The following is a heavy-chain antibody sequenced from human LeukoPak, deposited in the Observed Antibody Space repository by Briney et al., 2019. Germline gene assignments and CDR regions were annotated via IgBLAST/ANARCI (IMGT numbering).Heavy chain of an antibody. Sequence: GGPLRLSCAASGFTFRSYELNWVRQAPGKGLEWVSYISDVGTTQHYADSVKGRFIISRDNAKNSLYLQMNSLTTEDTAVYYCVRDRSKVTAYDDALDIWGQGTMVIVSS. CDR2: ISDVGTTQ. CDR1: GFTFRSYE. CDR3: VRDRSKVTAYDDALDI. V-gene: IGHV3-48*03. J-gene: IGHJ3*02. D-gene: IGHD2-21*02.